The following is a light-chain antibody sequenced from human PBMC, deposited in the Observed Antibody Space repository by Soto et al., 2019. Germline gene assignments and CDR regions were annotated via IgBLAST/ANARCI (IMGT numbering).Light chain of an antibody. CDR3: QQYGSTPFT. Sequence: EIVVTQSPGTLSLSPGERATLSCRAGQSVSSNYLAWYQQKPGQAPRLLIYGASSRASDIPDRFSGSGSGTDFTLIISRLEPEDFAMYYCQQYGSTPFTFGPGTKVDVK. CDR2: GAS. CDR1: QSVSSNY. J-gene: IGKJ3*01. V-gene: IGKV3-20*01.